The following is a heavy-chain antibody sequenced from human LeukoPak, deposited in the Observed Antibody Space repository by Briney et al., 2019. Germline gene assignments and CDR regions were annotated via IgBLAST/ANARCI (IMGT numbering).Heavy chain of an antibody. CDR1: GGSISIYY. D-gene: IGHD3-3*02. CDR2: IYYSGRT. Sequence: PSQTLSLTCTVSGGSISIYYGSWIPQPPGKGLEWIGYIYYSGRTNYNPSLKSRVTISVDTSKKQFCWKLNSAAAAVTAVLFCARGAPPPPALFAYWGEGTLVTVSS. J-gene: IGHJ4*02. V-gene: IGHV4-59*01. CDR3: ARGAPPPPALFAY.